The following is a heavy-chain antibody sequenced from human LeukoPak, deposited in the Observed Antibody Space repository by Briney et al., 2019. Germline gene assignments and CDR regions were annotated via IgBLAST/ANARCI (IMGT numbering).Heavy chain of an antibody. J-gene: IGHJ6*02. V-gene: IGHV1-18*04. Sequence: ASVKVSCKASGYTFTGYYMHWVRQAPGQGLEWMGWISAYNGNTNYAQKLQGRVTMTTDTSTSTAYMELRSLRSDDTAVYYCARGTWEYYYSMDVWGQGTTVTVSS. CDR2: ISAYNGNT. D-gene: IGHD1-26*01. CDR3: ARGTWEYYYSMDV. CDR1: GYTFTGYY.